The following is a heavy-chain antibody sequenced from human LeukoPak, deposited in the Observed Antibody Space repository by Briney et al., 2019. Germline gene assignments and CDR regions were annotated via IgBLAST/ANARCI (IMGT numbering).Heavy chain of an antibody. CDR1: GFTFNNYA. CDR3: SVNMGSGYRFDY. V-gene: IGHV3-30*04. J-gene: IGHJ4*02. Sequence: GGSLRLSCATSGFTFNNYAMHWVRQAPGKGLEWVAVISYDGSNKYYADSVKGRFTISRDNSKNTLYLQMNSLRAEDTAVYYCSVNMGSGYRFDYWGQGTLVTVSS. CDR2: ISYDGSNK. D-gene: IGHD3-22*01.